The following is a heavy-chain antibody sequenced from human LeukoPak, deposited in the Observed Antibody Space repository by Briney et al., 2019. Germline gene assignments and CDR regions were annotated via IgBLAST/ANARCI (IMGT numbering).Heavy chain of an antibody. V-gene: IGHV1-8*01. Sequence: GAAVRVSCKVSGYTFTSSNIKWVRQAPGQGLEWMGWMNPSSGNTAYAQRFQGRVTMTRDTSTNTAFLQLTSLRSEDTAVYYCARGLDVERSSAWSWGPKKFYYNVMDVWGQGTTVTVSS. D-gene: IGHD3-9*01. CDR3: ARGLDVERSSAWSWGPKKFYYNVMDV. J-gene: IGHJ6*02. CDR2: MNPSSGNT. CDR1: GYTFTSSN.